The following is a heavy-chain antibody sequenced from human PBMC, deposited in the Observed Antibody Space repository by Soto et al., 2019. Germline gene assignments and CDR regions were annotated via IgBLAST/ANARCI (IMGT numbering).Heavy chain of an antibody. CDR1: GFTFSSHA. CDR3: ARDPLWFGEIGYFDY. V-gene: IGHV3-21*01. CDR2: IDNSSSFI. D-gene: IGHD3-10*01. Sequence: EVQLVESGGGLVKPGGSLRLSCAASGFTFSSHAMNWVRQAPGKGLEWVSSIDNSSSFIYYADSVKGRFTISRDNAKNSLYLQMSSLRAEDTAVYYCARDPLWFGEIGYFDYWGQGALVTVSS. J-gene: IGHJ4*02.